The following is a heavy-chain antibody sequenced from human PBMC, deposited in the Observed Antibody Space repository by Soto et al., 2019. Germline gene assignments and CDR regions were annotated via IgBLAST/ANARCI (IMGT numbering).Heavy chain of an antibody. CDR1: GFTFSSYA. J-gene: IGHJ4*02. CDR2: ISYDGSNK. D-gene: IGHD1-26*01. Sequence: GGSLRLSCSASGFTFSSYAMHWVRQAPGKGLEWVAVISYDGSNKYYADSVKGRFTISRDNSKNTLYLQMNSLRAEDTAVYYCARARFIVGATSNFDYWGQGTLVTVSS. CDR3: ARARFIVGATSNFDY. V-gene: IGHV3-30-3*01.